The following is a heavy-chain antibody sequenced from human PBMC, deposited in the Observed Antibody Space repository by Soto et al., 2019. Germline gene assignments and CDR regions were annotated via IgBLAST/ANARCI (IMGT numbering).Heavy chain of an antibody. D-gene: IGHD2-2*01. CDR2: IYHSGST. CDR3: ARVPDR. J-gene: IGHJ5*02. Sequence: KPSETRSLTCTLSGGPISSYYWSWIRQPPGKGLEWIGYIYHSGSTYYNPSLKSRVTISVDRSKNQFSLKLSSVTAADTAVYYCARVPDRWGQGTLVTVSS. V-gene: IGHV4-59*12. CDR1: GGPISSYY.